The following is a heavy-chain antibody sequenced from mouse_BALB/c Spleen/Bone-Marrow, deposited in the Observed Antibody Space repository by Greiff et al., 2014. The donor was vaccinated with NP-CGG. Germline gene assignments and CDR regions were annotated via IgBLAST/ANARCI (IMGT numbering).Heavy chain of an antibody. V-gene: IGHV1S81*02. CDR2: INPNNGGT. D-gene: IGHD1-2*01. CDR1: GYTFTSHY. CDR3: TRLSLLRGYFDY. J-gene: IGHJ2*01. Sequence: QVHVKQSGAELVKPGTSVKLSCKASGYTFTSHYIYWVKQRPGQGLKWIGEINPNNGGTNFNEKFKSKATLTVDKSSSTAYMQLSSLTSEDSAVYYCTRLSLLRGYFDYWDQGTTLTVSS.